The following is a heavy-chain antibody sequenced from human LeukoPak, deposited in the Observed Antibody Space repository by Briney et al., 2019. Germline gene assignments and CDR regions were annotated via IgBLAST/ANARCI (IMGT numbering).Heavy chain of an antibody. CDR3: ARDWGKGYTETN. J-gene: IGHJ4*02. CDR1: GGTFSSYA. V-gene: IGHV1-69*04. D-gene: IGHD5-18*01. Sequence: GASVRASSKASGGTFSSYAISWVRQAPGHRLEWMGRIIPILGIANYAQKFQGRVTITADKSTSTAYMELSSLRSEDTAVYYCARDWGKGYTETNWGQGTLVTVSS. CDR2: IIPILGIA.